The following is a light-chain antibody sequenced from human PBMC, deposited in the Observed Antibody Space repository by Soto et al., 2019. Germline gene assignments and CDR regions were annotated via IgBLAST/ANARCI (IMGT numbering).Light chain of an antibody. V-gene: IGKV3-20*01. Sequence: EVVLTQSPGTLSLSPGERATLSCRASQSVGSSYLAWYQQKPGQAPRLLIYDASSRATGIPDRFSGSGSGTDFTLTISRLEPEDFAVYYCQQYTDWPLTFGQGTKVEVK. CDR3: QQYTDWPLT. J-gene: IGKJ1*01. CDR1: QSVGSSY. CDR2: DAS.